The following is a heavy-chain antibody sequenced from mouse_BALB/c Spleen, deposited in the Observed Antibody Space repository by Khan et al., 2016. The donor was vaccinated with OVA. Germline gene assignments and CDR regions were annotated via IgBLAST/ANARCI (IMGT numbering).Heavy chain of an antibody. V-gene: IGHV3-2*02. CDR2: ISYSGVT. CDR3: ARGNYYGYYFDY. CDR1: GYSITSGYA. D-gene: IGHD1-1*01. Sequence: VQLQQSGPGLVKPSQSLSLTCTVTGYSITSGYAWNWIRQSPGNKLEWMGYISYSGVTSYTPSLKSRISITRDTSKNQFFLQLNSVTTEDTATYCCARGNYYGYYFDYWGQGTTLTVSS. J-gene: IGHJ2*01.